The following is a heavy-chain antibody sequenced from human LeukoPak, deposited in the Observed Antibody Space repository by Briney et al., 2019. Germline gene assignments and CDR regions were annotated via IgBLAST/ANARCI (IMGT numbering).Heavy chain of an antibody. CDR3: ARLAAVAGRAFDY. D-gene: IGHD6-19*01. Sequence: SETLSLTCTVSGGSISSYYWSWIRQPPGKGLEWIGYIYYSGSTNYNPSLKSRVTISVDTSKNQFSLKLSSVTAADTAVYYCARLAAVAGRAFDYWGQGTLVTVSS. CDR2: IYYSGST. J-gene: IGHJ4*02. CDR1: GGSISSYY. V-gene: IGHV4-59*12.